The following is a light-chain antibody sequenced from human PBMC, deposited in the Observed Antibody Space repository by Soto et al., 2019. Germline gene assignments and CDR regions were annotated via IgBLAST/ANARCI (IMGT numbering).Light chain of an antibody. V-gene: IGLV2-14*01. J-gene: IGLJ3*02. CDR3: TSYTSISTLV. Sequence: QSALTQPASVSGSSGQSVTISCTGTRSDVGGYDFVSWYQQHPDKAPRLMIYEVSDRPSGISTRFSGSKSGNTASLTISGLQPEDEADYYCTSYTSISTLVFGGGTKLTVL. CDR1: RSDVGGYDF. CDR2: EVS.